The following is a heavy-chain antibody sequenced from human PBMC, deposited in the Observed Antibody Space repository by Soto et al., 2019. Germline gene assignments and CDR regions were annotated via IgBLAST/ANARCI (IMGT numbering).Heavy chain of an antibody. V-gene: IGHV4-34*01. CDR2: INHSGST. J-gene: IGHJ4*02. CDR1: GGSFSGYY. Sequence: SETLSLTCAVYGGSFSGYYWSWIRQPPGKGLEWIGEINHSGSTNYNPSLKSRVTISVDTSKNQFSLKLSSVTAADTAVYYCARGPRDCTNGVCHEPMGFWGQGTLVTVSS. D-gene: IGHD2-8*01. CDR3: ARGPRDCTNGVCHEPMGF.